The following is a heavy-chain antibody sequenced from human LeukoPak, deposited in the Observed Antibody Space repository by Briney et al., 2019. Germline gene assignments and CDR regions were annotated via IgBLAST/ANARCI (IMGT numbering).Heavy chain of an antibody. CDR3: APLGMVRGVTGNWFDP. CDR1: GFSFHYYA. V-gene: IGHV3-30-3*01. J-gene: IGHJ5*02. D-gene: IGHD3-10*01. CDR2: ISYDGANE. Sequence: GGSLRLSCAASGFSFHYYAMHWVRQAPGKGLEWVAVISYDGANEYYADSVKGRFTISRDNSKNTLYLQMNSLRAEDTAVYYCAPLGMVRGVTGNWFDPWGQGTLVTVSS.